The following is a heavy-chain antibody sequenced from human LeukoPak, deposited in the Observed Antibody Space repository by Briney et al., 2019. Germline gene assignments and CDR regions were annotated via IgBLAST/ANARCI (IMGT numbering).Heavy chain of an antibody. J-gene: IGHJ4*02. CDR2: IYHSGST. CDR1: GYSISSGYY. CDR3: ARWIQLWSPGY. V-gene: IGHV4-38-2*02. D-gene: IGHD5-18*01. Sequence: SETLSLTCTVSGYSISSGYYWGWIRQPPGKGLEWIGSIYHSGSTYYNPSFKSRVTISVDTSKNQFSLKLSSVTAADTAVYYCARWIQLWSPGYWGQGTLVTVSS.